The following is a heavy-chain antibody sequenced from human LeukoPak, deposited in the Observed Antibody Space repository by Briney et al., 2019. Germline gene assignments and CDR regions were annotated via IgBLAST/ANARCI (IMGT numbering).Heavy chain of an antibody. CDR2: ISAYNGNT. V-gene: IGHV1-18*01. J-gene: IGHJ4*02. CDR1: GYTFTSYG. Sequence: GASVKVSCKASGYTFTSYGISWVRQAPGQGLEWMGWISAYNGNTNYAQKLQGRVTMTTDTSTSTAYMELRSLRSDDTAVYYCARASTPRVIASFDYWGQGSLVTVSS. D-gene: IGHD2-21*01. CDR3: ARASTPRVIASFDY.